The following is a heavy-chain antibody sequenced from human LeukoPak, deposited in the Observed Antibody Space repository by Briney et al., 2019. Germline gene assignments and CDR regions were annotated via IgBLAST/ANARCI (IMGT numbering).Heavy chain of an antibody. CDR2: IKDDGSVE. Sequence: SGGSLRLSCLGSGFTFSAYWMSWVRQAPGKGPEWVANIKDDGSVEYYADSVKGRFTISRDNARNSLYLQVNSLRVDDTAVYYCAREIPGAQTGLDYWGQGTQVTVSS. J-gene: IGHJ4*02. D-gene: IGHD2-2*02. V-gene: IGHV3-7*01. CDR1: GFTFSAYW. CDR3: AREIPGAQTGLDY.